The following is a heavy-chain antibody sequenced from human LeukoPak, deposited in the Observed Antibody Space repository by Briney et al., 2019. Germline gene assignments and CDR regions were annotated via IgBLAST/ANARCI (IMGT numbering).Heavy chain of an antibody. V-gene: IGHV4-59*01. J-gene: IGHJ4*02. D-gene: IGHD2/OR15-2a*01. CDR1: GGSMSGYY. CDR2: IYYTGTT. CDR3: ARLRGNYFPDF. Sequence: SETLSLTCTVSGGSMSGYYWTWIRQPPGKTLEWIAYIYYTGTTNYNPSLESRVTISVDTSRNQFSLRLRSVAAADTAVYYCARLRGNYFPDFWGQGTLVTVSS.